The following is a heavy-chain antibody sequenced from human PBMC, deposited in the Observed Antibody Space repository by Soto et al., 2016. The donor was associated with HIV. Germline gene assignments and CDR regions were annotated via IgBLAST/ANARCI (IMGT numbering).Heavy chain of an antibody. CDR1: GFGFSRTW. Sequence: EVQSVESGGGLVKPGGSLRLSCAASGFGFSRTWMSWVRQAPGKGLEWVGRIKSKTDDGTTDYATPVKGRFTISGDTSKNTLYLQMNSLKVEDTAVYYCTTDFGDCSSGNCYSRSGLDVWGQGTTVTVSS. V-gene: IGHV3-15*01. CDR2: IKSKTDDGTT. D-gene: IGHD2-15*01. J-gene: IGHJ6*02. CDR3: TTDFGDCSSGNCYSRSGLDV.